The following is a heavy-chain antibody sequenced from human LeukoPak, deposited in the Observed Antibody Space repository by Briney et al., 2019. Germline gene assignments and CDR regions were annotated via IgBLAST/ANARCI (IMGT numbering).Heavy chain of an antibody. V-gene: IGHV2-5*01. CDR1: GFSLNTSGMG. D-gene: IGHD5/OR15-5a*01. CDR3: GHQTWGSSVDY. Sequence: SGPTLVNPTQTLTLTCSFSGFSLNTSGMGVGWIRQPPGKALEWLALIYWNDEKSYSPSLQSRLTITKDTSKNQVVLTMTNMDPVDTATYYCGHQTWGSSVDYWGQGTLVTVSS. CDR2: IYWNDEK. J-gene: IGHJ4*02.